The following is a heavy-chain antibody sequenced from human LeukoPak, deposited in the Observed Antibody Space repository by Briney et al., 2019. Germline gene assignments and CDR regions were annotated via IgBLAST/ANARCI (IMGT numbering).Heavy chain of an antibody. CDR1: GGSISSYY. D-gene: IGHD6-13*01. CDR3: ALTYSSSWYHFDC. CDR2: IYTSGSA. Sequence: SETLSLTCTVSGGSISSYYWSWIRQPAGKGLEWIGRIYTSGSANYNPSLKSRVTMSVDTSKNQFSLKLSSVTAADTAVYYCALTYSSSWYHFDCWGQGTLVTVSS. V-gene: IGHV4-4*07. J-gene: IGHJ4*02.